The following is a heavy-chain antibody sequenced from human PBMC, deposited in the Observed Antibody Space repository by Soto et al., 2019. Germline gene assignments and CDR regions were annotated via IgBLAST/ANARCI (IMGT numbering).Heavy chain of an antibody. J-gene: IGHJ5*02. Sequence: QLQLQESGPGLVKPSETLSLTCTVSGGSISSRGYYWGWIRQPPGKGLEWIGTIYYSGSTYYNPSLKSRVTISVHPSKNQFSLTLSSVTAADTAVYYCATSNWFDPWGQGTLVTVSS. CDR3: ATSNWFDP. V-gene: IGHV4-39*01. CDR1: GGSISSRGYY. CDR2: IYYSGST.